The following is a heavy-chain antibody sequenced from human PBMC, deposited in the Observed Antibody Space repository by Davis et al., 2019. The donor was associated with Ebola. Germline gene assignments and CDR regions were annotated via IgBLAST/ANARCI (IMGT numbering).Heavy chain of an antibody. V-gene: IGHV3-9*01. Sequence: SLKISCAASGFTFDDYAIHWVRQAPGKGLEWVSGISWSSGSIGYADSVKGRFTISRDNAKNSLYLQMNSLRAEDTALYYCAKGSSGWYFNYFDYWGQGTLVTVSS. CDR3: AKGSSGWYFNYFDY. J-gene: IGHJ4*02. CDR2: ISWSSGSI. CDR1: GFTFDDYA. D-gene: IGHD6-19*01.